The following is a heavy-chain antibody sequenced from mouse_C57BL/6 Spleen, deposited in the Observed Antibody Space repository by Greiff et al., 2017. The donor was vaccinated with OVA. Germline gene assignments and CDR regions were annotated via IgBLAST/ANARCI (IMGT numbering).Heavy chain of an antibody. D-gene: IGHD3-1*01. Sequence: EVQWVESGGGLVKPGGSLKLSCAASGFTFSSYAMSWVRQTPEKRLEWVATISDGGSYTYYPDNVKGRFTISRDNAKNNLYLQMSHLKSEDTAMYYCARVGYYFDYWGQGTTLTVSS. CDR3: ARVGYYFDY. J-gene: IGHJ2*01. CDR2: ISDGGSYT. V-gene: IGHV5-4*01. CDR1: GFTFSSYA.